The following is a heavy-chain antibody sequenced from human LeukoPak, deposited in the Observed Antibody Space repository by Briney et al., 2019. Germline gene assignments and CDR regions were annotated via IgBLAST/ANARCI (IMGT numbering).Heavy chain of an antibody. CDR3: AKWGDYDVLTGYYVSDY. CDR1: GFTFSNYA. CDR2: ITGSGGNT. Sequence: GASLRLSCAASGFTFSNYAMSWVRQAPGKGLEWVSAITGSGGNTYYADSVKGRFTISRDNSKNTVFLQMNSLRAEDTAVYYCAKWGDYDVLTGYYVSDYWGQGTLATVSS. D-gene: IGHD3-9*01. V-gene: IGHV3-23*01. J-gene: IGHJ4*02.